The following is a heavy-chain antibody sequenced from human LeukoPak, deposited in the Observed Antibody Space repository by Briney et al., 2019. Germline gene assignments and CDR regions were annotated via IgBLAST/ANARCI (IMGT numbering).Heavy chain of an antibody. J-gene: IGHJ4*02. Sequence: GGSLRLSCTVSGFSINTFEMNWVRQAPGKGLEWVSQIISSGSAIYYADSVKGRFTLFRDNAKNSLYLQMSSLRVEDTAVYYCARRFDSWGQGTLVTVSS. CDR1: GFSINTFE. V-gene: IGHV3-48*03. CDR3: ARRFDS. CDR2: IISSGSAI.